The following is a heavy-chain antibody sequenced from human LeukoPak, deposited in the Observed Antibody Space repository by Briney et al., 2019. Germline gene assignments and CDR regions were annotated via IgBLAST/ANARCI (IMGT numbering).Heavy chain of an antibody. V-gene: IGHV1-2*02. Sequence: ASVKVSCKASGYTFTGYYMHWVRQAPGQGLEWMGWINPNSGGTNYAQKFQGRVTMTRDTSISTAYMELSRLRSDDTAVYYCARARRIAVAGPGDYGAQGPLFTVSS. CDR2: INPNSGGT. D-gene: IGHD6-19*01. CDR1: GYTFTGYY. J-gene: IGHJ4*02. CDR3: ARARRIAVAGPGDY.